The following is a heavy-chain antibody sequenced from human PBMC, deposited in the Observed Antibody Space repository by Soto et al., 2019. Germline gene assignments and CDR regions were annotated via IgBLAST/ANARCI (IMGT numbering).Heavy chain of an antibody. CDR2: INYSGST. V-gene: IGHV4-34*01. J-gene: IGHJ6*02. D-gene: IGHD3-3*01. CDR1: GESFSNYY. Sequence: SVTLSLTCAVYGESFSNYYWTWIRQSPGKGLEWVGEINYSGSTRYNWSLGSRVTISVDTSKNQFSLMLTSVTAEDTAVYYGAAGVVYRDVGLARRNDGWGQGTTVTVSS. CDR3: AAGVVYRDVGLARRNDG.